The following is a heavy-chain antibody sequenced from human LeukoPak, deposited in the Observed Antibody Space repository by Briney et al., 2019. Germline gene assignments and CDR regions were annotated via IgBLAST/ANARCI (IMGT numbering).Heavy chain of an antibody. Sequence: PGGSLRLSCAASGFSVSNNYMSWFRQAPAKGLEWVSLMCGGVQTTDADSARGRFTISRDNSKNTLYLQMNSLGAEDTAVYYCAGPSDKSRNWYFDLWGRGTLVT. D-gene: IGHD2-21*01. J-gene: IGHJ2*01. V-gene: IGHV3-66*01. CDR2: MCGGVQT. CDR3: AGPSDKSRNWYFDL. CDR1: GFSVSNNY.